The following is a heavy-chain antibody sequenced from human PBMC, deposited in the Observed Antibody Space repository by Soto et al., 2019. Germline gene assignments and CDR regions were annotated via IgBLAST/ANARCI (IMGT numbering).Heavy chain of an antibody. V-gene: IGHV3-23*01. D-gene: IGHD2-8*01. Sequence: EVQLLESGGDLVQPGGSLRLSCAASGFTFNDYALTWVRQVPGKGLEWVSSLSSRGFSTHYAESVKGRFTISRDNIKNTVYLQMNRLRAEDTAVYYCARDRAVYCSNGICRYAFDIWGQGTLVTVSS. CDR3: ARDRAVYCSNGICRYAFDI. CDR2: LSSRGFST. CDR1: GFTFNDYA. J-gene: IGHJ3*02.